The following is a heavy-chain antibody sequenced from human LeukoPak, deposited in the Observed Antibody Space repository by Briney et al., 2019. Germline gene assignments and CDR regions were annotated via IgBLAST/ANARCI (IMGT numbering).Heavy chain of an antibody. CDR1: GGSISSSSYY. CDR2: IYYSGST. J-gene: IGHJ4*02. CDR3: ARQRTMVRGVTFYYFDY. V-gene: IGHV4-39*01. Sequence: ASETLSLTCTVSGGSISSSSYYWGWIRQPPGKGLEWIGSIYYSGSTYYNPSLKSRVTISVDTSKNQFSLKLSSVTAADTAVYYCARQRTMVRGVTFYYFDYWGQGTLVTVSS. D-gene: IGHD3-10*01.